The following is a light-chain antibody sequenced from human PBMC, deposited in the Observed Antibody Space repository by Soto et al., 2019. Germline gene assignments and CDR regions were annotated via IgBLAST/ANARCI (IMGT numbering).Light chain of an antibody. CDR2: EVN. V-gene: IGLV2-8*01. J-gene: IGLJ2*01. CDR1: STDVGTYNY. Sequence: QSALTQPPSASGSPGQSVTISCTGTSTDVGTYNYVSWYQHHPGKAPKLVIYEVNKRPSGVPDRFSGSKSGNTASLTVSGLQPEDEADYYCISYAGSLNLVFGGGTKLPS. CDR3: ISYAGSLNLV.